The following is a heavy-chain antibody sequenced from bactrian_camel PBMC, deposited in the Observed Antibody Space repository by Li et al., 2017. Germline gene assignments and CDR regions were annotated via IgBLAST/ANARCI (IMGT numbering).Heavy chain of an antibody. D-gene: IGHD4*01. J-gene: IGHJ4*01. CDR1: GFTFDMYW. CDR2: INPTGGST. V-gene: IGHV3S1*01. CDR3: VSDWTTIPAMSSSRGLGRFAY. Sequence: QVQLVESGGGLVQPGRSLRLSCAASGFTFDMYWMYWVRQAPGKGLEWVSLINPTGGSTYYADSLKGRFTISRDNAKNTVYLQMNSLEPGDTAVYYCVSDWTTIPAMSSSRGLGRFAYWGQGTQVTVS.